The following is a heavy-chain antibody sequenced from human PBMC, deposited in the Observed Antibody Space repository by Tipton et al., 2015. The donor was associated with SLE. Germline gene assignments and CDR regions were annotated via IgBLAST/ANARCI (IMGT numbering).Heavy chain of an antibody. CDR3: ASYDSSFQY. D-gene: IGHD3-22*01. V-gene: IGHV4-59*11. J-gene: IGHJ4*02. CDR1: GGSISGHY. CDR2: LYYGGSS. Sequence: GLVKPSETLSLTCTVSGGSISGHYWSWIRQPPGKGLEWIGYLYYGGSSSFNPSLKSRVTISVDTSKNQFSLKLTSVTAADTAVYYCASYDSSFQYWGQGMLVTVSS.